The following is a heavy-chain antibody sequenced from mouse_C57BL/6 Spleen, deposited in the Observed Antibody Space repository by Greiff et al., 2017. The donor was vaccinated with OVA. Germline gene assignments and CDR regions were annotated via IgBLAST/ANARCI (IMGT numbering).Heavy chain of an antibody. CDR3: ARLGVGYYGSSYAMDY. V-gene: IGHV1-59*01. D-gene: IGHD1-1*01. CDR1: GYTFTSYW. J-gene: IGHJ4*01. CDR2: IDPSDSYT. Sequence: QVQLKQPGAELVRPGTSVKLSCKASGYTFTSYWMHWVKQRPGQGLEWIGVIDPSDSYTNYNQKFKGKATLTVEPASSTAYMPLSSLTSEDSAVDYCARLGVGYYGSSYAMDYWGQGTSVTVSS.